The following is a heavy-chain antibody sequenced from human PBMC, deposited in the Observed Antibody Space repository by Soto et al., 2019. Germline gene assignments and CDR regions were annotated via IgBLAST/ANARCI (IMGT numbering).Heavy chain of an antibody. V-gene: IGHV4-4*07. CDR1: GGSISSYY. D-gene: IGHD3-22*01. J-gene: IGHJ2*01. Sequence: ETLSLTCTVSGGSISSYYWSWIRQPAVKGLEWIGRIYTSGSTNYNPSLKSRVTMSVDTSKNQFSLKLSSVTAADTAVYYCARGIYYDSSGSTRYFDLWGRGTLVTVSS. CDR3: ARGIYYDSSGSTRYFDL. CDR2: IYTSGST.